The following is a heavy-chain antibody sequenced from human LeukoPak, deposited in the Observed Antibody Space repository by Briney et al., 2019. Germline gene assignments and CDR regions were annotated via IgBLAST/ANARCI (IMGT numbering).Heavy chain of an antibody. V-gene: IGHV4-59*01. CDR2: VYHSGTS. CDR1: GGSINTYY. CDR3: ARVWPPPTRDNQRYSFLRYFDWSSSLGLYYFDY. J-gene: IGHJ4*02. D-gene: IGHD3-9*01. Sequence: SETLSLTCTVSGGSINTYYWSWIRQPPGKGLEWIASVYHSGTSNYNPSRRSRGSISADTSKNQFSLRVNSVTAADTAVYYCARVWPPPTRDNQRYSFLRYFDWSSSLGLYYFDYWGQGTLVTVSS.